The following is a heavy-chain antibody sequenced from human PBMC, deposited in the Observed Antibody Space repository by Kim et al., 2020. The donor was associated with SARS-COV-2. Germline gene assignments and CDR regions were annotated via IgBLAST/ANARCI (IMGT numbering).Heavy chain of an antibody. J-gene: IGHJ4*02. CDR1: GGSISSYY. V-gene: IGHV4-59*08. CDR2: IYYSGST. D-gene: IGHD3-22*01. CDR3: ARRDDSSGYYFY. Sequence: SETLSLTCTVSGGSISSYYWSWIRQPPGKGLEWIGYIYYSGSTNYNPSLKSRVTISVDTSKNQFSLKLSSVTAADTAVYYCARRDDSSGYYFYWGQGTLVTVSS.